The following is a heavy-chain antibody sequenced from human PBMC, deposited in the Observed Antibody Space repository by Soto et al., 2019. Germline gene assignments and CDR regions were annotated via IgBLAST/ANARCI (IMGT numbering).Heavy chain of an antibody. J-gene: IGHJ6*03. CDR2: IYYSGST. CDR1: GGSISSRSYY. CDR3: VRLGDCSSTSCYREDYYMDV. Sequence: SETLSLTCTVSGGSISSRSYYWGWIRQPPGKGLEWIGSIYYSGSTYYNPSLKSRVTISVDTSKNQFSLKLSSVTAADTAVYYCVRLGDCSSTSCYREDYYMDVWGKGTTVTVSS. D-gene: IGHD2-2*02. V-gene: IGHV4-39*01.